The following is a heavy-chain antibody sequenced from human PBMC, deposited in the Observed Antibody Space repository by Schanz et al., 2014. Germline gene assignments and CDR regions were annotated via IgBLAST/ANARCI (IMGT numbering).Heavy chain of an antibody. CDR1: RSTFSSYT. D-gene: IGHD4-17*01. CDR2: IVPIAGIT. Sequence: QVQLVQSGAEVKKPGSSVKVSCKASRSTFSSYTISWVRQARGQGLEWMGRIVPIAGITNYAQRFQGRVTITADKSSDTAYMELSSLRSEDTAVYYCARGYGDSPTDFWGQGTLVTVSS. CDR3: ARGYGDSPTDF. V-gene: IGHV1-69*02. J-gene: IGHJ4*02.